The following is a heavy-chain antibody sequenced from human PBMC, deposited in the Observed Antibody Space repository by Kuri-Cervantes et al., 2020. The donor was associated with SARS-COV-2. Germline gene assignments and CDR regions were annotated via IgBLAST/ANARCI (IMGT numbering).Heavy chain of an antibody. V-gene: IGHV1-69*05. CDR2: IIPIFGTA. CDR1: GGTFSSYA. J-gene: IGHJ4*02. D-gene: IGHD2-15*01. Sequence: SVKVSCKASGGTFSSYAISWVRQAPGQGLEWMGGIIPIFGTANYAQKFQGRVTITTDKSTSTAYMELSSLRSEDTAVYYCARGTPTALLGLSDLCFDYWGQGTLVTVSS. CDR3: ARGTPTALLGLSDLCFDY.